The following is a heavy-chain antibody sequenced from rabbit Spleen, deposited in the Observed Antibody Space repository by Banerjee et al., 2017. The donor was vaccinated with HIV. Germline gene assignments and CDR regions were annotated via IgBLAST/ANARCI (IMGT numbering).Heavy chain of an antibody. V-gene: IGHV1S47*01. Sequence: QEQLVESGGGLVQPAGTLTLTCTASGFDLSAYGMSWVRQAPGKGLEWIGYIDPIFSTTHYANWVNGRFSISSHNAQNTLYLQLNSLTAADTATYFCARDTASSFSSYGMDLWGPGTLVTVS. D-gene: IGHD6-1*01. CDR1: GFDLSAYG. J-gene: IGHJ6*01. CDR3: ARDTASSFSSYGMDL. CDR2: IDPIFSTT.